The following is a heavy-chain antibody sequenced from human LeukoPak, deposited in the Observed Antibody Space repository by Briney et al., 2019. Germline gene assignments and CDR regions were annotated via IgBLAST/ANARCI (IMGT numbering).Heavy chain of an antibody. CDR1: GFTVSSNY. Sequence: PGGSLRLSCAASGFTVSSNYMCWVRQAPGKGLEWVSVIYRGGSTYYADSVKGRFTISRDNSKNTLYLQMNSLRAEDTAVYYCARTSSSWYGGWFDPWGQGTLVTVSS. CDR2: IYRGGST. CDR3: ARTSSSWYGGWFDP. D-gene: IGHD6-13*01. J-gene: IGHJ5*02. V-gene: IGHV3-66*01.